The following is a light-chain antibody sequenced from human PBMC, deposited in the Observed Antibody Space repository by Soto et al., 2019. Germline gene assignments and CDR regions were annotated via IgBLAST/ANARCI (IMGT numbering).Light chain of an antibody. CDR3: HQRDNGGT. Sequence: EVVLTQSPATLSLSPGERATLSCRASQSVSRYVAWYQQKPGQAPRLLIYDASNRATGIPARFSGSGSGTDFTLTISCLEPEDFAVYYCHQRDNGGTFGPGTKVDIK. CDR2: DAS. CDR1: QSVSRY. J-gene: IGKJ3*01. V-gene: IGKV3-11*01.